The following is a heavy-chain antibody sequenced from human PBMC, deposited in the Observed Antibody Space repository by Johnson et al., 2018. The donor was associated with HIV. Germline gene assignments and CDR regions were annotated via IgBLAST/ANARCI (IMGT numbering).Heavy chain of an antibody. J-gene: IGHJ3*02. CDR3: STEGVRDGYSVAFDI. CDR2: ISGSGGST. CDR1: GFTFSSYA. Sequence: VQLVESGGGLVQPGGSLRLSCAASGFTFSSYAMSWVRQAPGKGLEWVSAISGSGGSTYYADSVKGRFTISRDNATNSLVLQMNSLRDEDTAVYYCSTEGVRDGYSVAFDIWGQGTMVTVFS. D-gene: IGHD5-24*01. V-gene: IGHV3-23*04.